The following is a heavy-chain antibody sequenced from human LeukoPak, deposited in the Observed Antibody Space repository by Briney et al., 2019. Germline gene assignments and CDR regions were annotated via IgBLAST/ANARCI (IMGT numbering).Heavy chain of an antibody. CDR2: IRYDGSNK. Sequence: GGSLRLSCAASGFTFSSYGMHWVRQAPGKGLEWVAFIRYDGSNKYYADSVKGRFTISRDNSKNTLYLQMNSLRAEDTAVYYCAKEHAPLLTVDYWGQGTLVTVSS. D-gene: IGHD2-15*01. V-gene: IGHV3-30*02. J-gene: IGHJ4*02. CDR3: AKEHAPLLTVDY. CDR1: GFTFSSYG.